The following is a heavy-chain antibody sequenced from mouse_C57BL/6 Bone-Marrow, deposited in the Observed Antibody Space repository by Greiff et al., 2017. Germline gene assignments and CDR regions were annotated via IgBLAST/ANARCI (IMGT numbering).Heavy chain of an antibody. Sequence: VQLQQSGAELARPGASVKLSCKASGYTFTSYGISWVKQRTGQGLEWIGEIYPRSGNTYYNEKFKGKATLTADKSSSTGYMELRSLTSEDSAVYFWARDDYDVFAYWGQGTLVTVSA. CDR2: IYPRSGNT. D-gene: IGHD2-4*01. V-gene: IGHV1-81*01. CDR1: GYTFTSYG. J-gene: IGHJ3*01. CDR3: ARDDYDVFAY.